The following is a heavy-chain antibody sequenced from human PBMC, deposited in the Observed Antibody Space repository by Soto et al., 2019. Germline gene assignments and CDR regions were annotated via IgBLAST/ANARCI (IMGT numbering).Heavy chain of an antibody. CDR3: ARSFDGGNSFDY. CDR1: GCTFTEYA. J-gene: IGHJ4*02. CDR2: INGGNGNT. D-gene: IGHD2-15*01. Sequence: ASVKVSCKASGCTFTEYAIHWVRQSPGQRLEWMGWINGGNGNTKYSQNFQGRVTISRDASASTAYMELSSLRSEDTAVYHCARSFDGGNSFDYWGQGALVTV. V-gene: IGHV1-3*01.